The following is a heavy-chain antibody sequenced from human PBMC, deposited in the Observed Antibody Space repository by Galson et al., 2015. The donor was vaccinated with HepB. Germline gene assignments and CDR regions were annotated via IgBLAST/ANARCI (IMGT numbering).Heavy chain of an antibody. CDR3: AKSHYDFWSGYYRGHFDY. CDR1: GFTFSSYA. J-gene: IGHJ4*02. D-gene: IGHD3-3*01. V-gene: IGHV3-23*01. CDR2: ISGSGGST. Sequence: SLRLSCAASGFTFSSYAMSWVRQAPGKGLEWVSAISGSGGSTYYADSVKGRFTISRDNSKNTLYLQMNSLRAEDTAVYYCAKSHYDFWSGYYRGHFDYWGQGTLVTVPS.